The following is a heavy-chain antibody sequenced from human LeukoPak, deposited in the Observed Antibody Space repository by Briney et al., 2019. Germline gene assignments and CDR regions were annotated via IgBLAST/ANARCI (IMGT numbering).Heavy chain of an antibody. V-gene: IGHV1-18*01. CDR1: GYTFTSYG. J-gene: IGHJ6*04. Sequence: ASVKVSCKASGYTFTSYGISWVRQAPGQGLEWMGWISTYNGYANYAQKLQGRVTMTTETSTSTAYMELRSLRSDDTAVYYCARNSSGWYGYMDVWGKGTTVTVSS. D-gene: IGHD6-19*01. CDR3: ARNSSGWYGYMDV. CDR2: ISTYNGYA.